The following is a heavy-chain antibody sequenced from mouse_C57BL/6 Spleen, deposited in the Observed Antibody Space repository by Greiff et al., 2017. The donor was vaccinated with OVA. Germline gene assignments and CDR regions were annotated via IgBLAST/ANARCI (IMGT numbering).Heavy chain of an antibody. J-gene: IGHJ4*01. Sequence: VQLQQSVAELVRPGASVKLSCTASGFNIKNTYMHWVKQRPEQGLEWIGRIDPANGNTKYAQKFQGKATITADTSSNTAYLQLSSLTSADTAIYYGARWGTTVVADYYAMDYWGQGTSVTVSS. CDR3: ARWGTTVVADYYAMDY. CDR2: IDPANGNT. D-gene: IGHD1-1*01. V-gene: IGHV14-3*01. CDR1: GFNIKNTY.